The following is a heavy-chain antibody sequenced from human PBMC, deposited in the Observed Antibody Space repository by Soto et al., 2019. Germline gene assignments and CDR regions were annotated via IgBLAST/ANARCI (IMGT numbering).Heavy chain of an antibody. V-gene: IGHV4-4*02. CDR3: ARSITFDWLFFDN. CDR2: IYHSGST. CDR1: GGSISRSNW. J-gene: IGHJ4*02. D-gene: IGHD3-9*01. Sequence: PSETLSLTCAVSGGSISRSNWWSWVRQPPGKGLEWIGEIYHSGSTNYHPSLKSRVTISVDKSKNQFSLKLTCLTAADTAVYYCARSITFDWLFFDNWGQGTLVTVSS.